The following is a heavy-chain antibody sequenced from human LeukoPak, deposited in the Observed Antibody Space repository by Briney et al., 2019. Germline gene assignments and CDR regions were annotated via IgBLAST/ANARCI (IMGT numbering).Heavy chain of an antibody. CDR1: GFTFSNYA. Sequence: GGSLRLSCAASGFTFSNYAMNWVREAPGKGLEWVSAISGSGGDTYYADSVKGRFTISRDNSKNTLYPQMNSLRAEDTAVYYCRYFLPHFDYWGQGTLVTVSS. V-gene: IGHV3-23*01. J-gene: IGHJ4*02. CDR3: RYFLPHFDY. D-gene: IGHD2/OR15-2a*01. CDR2: ISGSGGDT.